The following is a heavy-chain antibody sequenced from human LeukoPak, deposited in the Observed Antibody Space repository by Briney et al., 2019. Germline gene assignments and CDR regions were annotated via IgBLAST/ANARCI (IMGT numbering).Heavy chain of an antibody. V-gene: IGHV4-39*01. J-gene: IGHJ4*02. D-gene: IGHD1-7*01. Sequence: PSETLSLTCTVSGGSISSSSYYWGWIRQPPGKGLEWIGSIYYSGSTYYNPSLKSRVTISVDTSKNQFSLKLSSVTAADTAVYYCATITGTTLVSGGQGHYWGQGTLVTVSS. CDR3: ATITGTTLVSGGQGHY. CDR1: GGSISSSSYY. CDR2: IYYSGST.